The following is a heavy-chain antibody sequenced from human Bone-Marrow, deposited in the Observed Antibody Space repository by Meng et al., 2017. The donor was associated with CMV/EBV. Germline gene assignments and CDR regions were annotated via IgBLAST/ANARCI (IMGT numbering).Heavy chain of an antibody. V-gene: IGHV4-39*07. CDR1: GGSISSSSYY. D-gene: IGHD4-11*01. CDR2: IYYSGST. J-gene: IGHJ4*02. CDR3: LLYSNYVKY. Sequence: SETLSLTCTVSGGSISSSSYYWGWIRQPPGKGLEWIGCIYYSGSTYYNPSLKSRVTISVDTSKNQFSLKLSSVTAADTAVYYCLLYSNYVKYWGQGTLVTVSS.